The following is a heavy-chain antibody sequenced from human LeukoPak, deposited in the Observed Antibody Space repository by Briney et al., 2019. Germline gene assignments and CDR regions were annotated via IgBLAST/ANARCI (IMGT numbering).Heavy chain of an antibody. D-gene: IGHD6-13*01. J-gene: IGHJ4*02. CDR3: ARADSRTAQFDY. CDR2: IYSGGST. Sequence: GGSLRLSCAVSGFNVSSNYLNWVRQAPGKGPEWVSVIYSGGSTYYADSVKGRFTISRDNSKNTLYLQMNSLRAEDTAVYHCARADSRTAQFDYWGQGTLVTVSS. CDR1: GFNVSSNY. V-gene: IGHV3-66*01.